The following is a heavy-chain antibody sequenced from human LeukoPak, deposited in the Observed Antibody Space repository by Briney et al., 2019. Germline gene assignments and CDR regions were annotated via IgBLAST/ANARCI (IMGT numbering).Heavy chain of an antibody. CDR1: GYSFTSYW. V-gene: IGHV5-51*01. CDR2: IYPGGSET. Sequence: GESLKISCKGSGYSFTSYWIAWVRQRPGKGLEWMGIIYPGGSETRYDPSFEGQVTISADRSTSTAYLQWSSLRASDTAMYYCARANRDGHNQNFDHWGQGTLVSVSS. D-gene: IGHD5-24*01. CDR3: ARANRDGHNQNFDH. J-gene: IGHJ4*02.